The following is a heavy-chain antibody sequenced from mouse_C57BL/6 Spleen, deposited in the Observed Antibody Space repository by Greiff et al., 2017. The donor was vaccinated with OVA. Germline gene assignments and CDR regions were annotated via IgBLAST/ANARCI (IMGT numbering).Heavy chain of an antibody. Sequence: EVHLVESGPGLVKSPQSLSPTRPVTGYSITSGYYWNWIWQFPGNKLEWMGYISYDGSNNYNPSPKNRISITRDTYKNQFFLKLNSVTTEDTATYYCARVYYDSYWYFGVWGTVTTVSVSS. J-gene: IGHJ1*03. CDR3: ARVYYDSYWYFGV. CDR1: GYSITSGYY. D-gene: IGHD2-4*01. CDR2: ISYDGSN. V-gene: IGHV3-6*01.